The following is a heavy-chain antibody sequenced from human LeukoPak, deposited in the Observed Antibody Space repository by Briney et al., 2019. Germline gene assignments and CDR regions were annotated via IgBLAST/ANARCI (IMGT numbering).Heavy chain of an antibody. CDR3: AREGHPTRGSTTVTTSSLFY. CDR1: GFTFSSYD. J-gene: IGHJ4*02. Sequence: GGSLRLSCAASGFTFSSYDMHWVRQVTGKGLEWVSSIGTTGDTHYAVSVKGRFTISRDNAKNSLYLQMNSLRAEDTAVYYCAREGHPTRGSTTVTTSSLFYWGQGTLVTVSS. CDR2: IGTTGDT. D-gene: IGHD4-17*01. V-gene: IGHV3-13*01.